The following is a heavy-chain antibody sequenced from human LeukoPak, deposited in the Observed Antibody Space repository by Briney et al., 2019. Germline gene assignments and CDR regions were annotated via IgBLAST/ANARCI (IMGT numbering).Heavy chain of an antibody. CDR3: ARDKRYSSSWYNGGAFDI. D-gene: IGHD6-13*01. J-gene: IGHJ3*02. CDR1: GFTVSSNY. Sequence: GGSLKLSCAASGFTVSSNYMSWVRQAPGKGLEWVSVIYSGGNTYYADSVRGRFTISRDNSRNTLYLHMSSLKTEDTAVYYCARDKRYSSSWYNGGAFDIWGQGTMVTVSS. V-gene: IGHV3-53*01. CDR2: IYSGGNT.